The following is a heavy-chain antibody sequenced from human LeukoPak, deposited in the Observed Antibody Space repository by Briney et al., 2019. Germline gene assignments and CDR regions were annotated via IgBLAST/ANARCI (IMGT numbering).Heavy chain of an antibody. V-gene: IGHV3-21*01. J-gene: IGHJ4*02. CDR2: ISNSSSYI. CDR3: ASGTLLQHRKTVFSAFDY. CDR1: GFTFSSYS. D-gene: IGHD3-22*01. Sequence: PGGSLRLSCAASGFTFSSYSMNWVRQAPGKGLEWVSSISNSSSYIYHADSVKGRLTISRDNAKNSLYLQMNSLRAEDTAVYFCASGTLLQHRKTVFSAFDYWGQGTLVTVSS.